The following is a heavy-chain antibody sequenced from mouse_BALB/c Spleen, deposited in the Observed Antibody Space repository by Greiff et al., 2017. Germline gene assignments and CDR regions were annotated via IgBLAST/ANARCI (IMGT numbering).Heavy chain of an antibody. CDR3: ARWYYGSSPLAMDY. CDR1: GYSITSDYA. V-gene: IGHV3-2*02. CDR2: ISYSGST. Sequence: EVQLQESGPGLVKPSQSLSLTCTVTGYSITSDYAWNWIRQFPGNKLEWMGYISYSGSTSYNPSLKSRISITRDTSKNQFFLQLNSVTTEDTATYYYARWYYGSSPLAMDYWGQGTSVTVSS. J-gene: IGHJ4*01. D-gene: IGHD1-1*01.